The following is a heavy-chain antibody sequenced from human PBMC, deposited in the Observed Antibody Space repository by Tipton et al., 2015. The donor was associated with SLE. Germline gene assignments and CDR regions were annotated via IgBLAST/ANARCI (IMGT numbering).Heavy chain of an antibody. V-gene: IGHV4-59*01. CDR3: ARVERAARGFDY. CDR2: IYYSGST. Sequence: TLSLTCTVSGASISSYYWSWIRQPPGKGLEWIGYIYYSGSTIHNPSLKSRVTISVDTSKNQFSLKLSSVTAADTAVYYCARVERAARGFDYWGQGTLVTVSS. J-gene: IGHJ4*02. D-gene: IGHD6-13*01. CDR1: GASISSYY.